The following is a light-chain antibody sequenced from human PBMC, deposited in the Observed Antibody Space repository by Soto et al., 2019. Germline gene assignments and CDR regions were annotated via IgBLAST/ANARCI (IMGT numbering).Light chain of an antibody. CDR1: SSNIGACYD. J-gene: IGLJ3*02. V-gene: IGLV1-40*01. Sequence: QSVLTQPPSVSGAPGQRVTISCTGNSSNIGACYDVHWYQQLPGTAPKLLSSDNSNRPSGVPDRVSGSRSGTSGSLAITGLQAEDEAYYYCQSYDSSLSVVFGGGTKLTVL. CDR2: DNS. CDR3: QSYDSSLSVV.